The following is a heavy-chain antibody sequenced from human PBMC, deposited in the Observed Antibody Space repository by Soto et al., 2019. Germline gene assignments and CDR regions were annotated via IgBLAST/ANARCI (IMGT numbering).Heavy chain of an antibody. CDR3: AHIGVSRWFDF. V-gene: IGHV2-5*02. Sequence: SGPTLVNPTQTLTLTFPFSVFSLSTRGVGVGWIRQPPGKALEWLALIYWDDDKRYSPSLKTRLTITKDTSKNQVVLTMTNMDPVDTATYSCAHIGVSRWFDFWGQGTLVTVSS. CDR1: VFSLSTRGVG. J-gene: IGHJ4*02. CDR2: IYWDDDK. D-gene: IGHD6-13*01.